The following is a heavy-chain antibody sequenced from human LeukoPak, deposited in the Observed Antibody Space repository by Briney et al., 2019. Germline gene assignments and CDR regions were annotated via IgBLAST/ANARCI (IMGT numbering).Heavy chain of an antibody. Sequence: GGSLRLSCAASGFTFSDYYMSWIRQAPGTGLEWVSYISSSGSTIYYADSVKRRFTISRDNAKSSLYLQMNRLRAEATAVYSCASGINYYGSGSPSHSFDYWGQGTLVTVSS. D-gene: IGHD3-10*01. J-gene: IGHJ4*02. CDR2: ISSSGSTI. CDR1: GFTFSDYY. V-gene: IGHV3-11*04. CDR3: ASGINYYGSGSPSHSFDY.